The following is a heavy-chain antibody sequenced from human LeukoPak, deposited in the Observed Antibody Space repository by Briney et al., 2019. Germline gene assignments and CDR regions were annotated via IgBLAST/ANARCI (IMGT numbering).Heavy chain of an antibody. Sequence: PSETLSLTCTVSGVSISSGSYYWSWIRQPAGQGLEYIGRMYTSGSTNYNPSLKSRVTISVDTSKNQFSLKLSSVTAADTAVYYCARDWVVIKGGDSFDIWGQGTMVTVSS. J-gene: IGHJ3*02. CDR1: GVSISSGSYY. CDR3: ARDWVVIKGGDSFDI. V-gene: IGHV4-61*02. D-gene: IGHD3-22*01. CDR2: MYTSGST.